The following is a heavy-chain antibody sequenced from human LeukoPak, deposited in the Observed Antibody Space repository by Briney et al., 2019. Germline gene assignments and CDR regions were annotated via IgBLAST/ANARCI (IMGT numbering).Heavy chain of an antibody. CDR2: INPNSGGT. D-gene: IGHD3-22*01. V-gene: IGHV1-2*02. Sequence: GASVKVSCKASGYTFTGYYMHWVRQAPGQGLEWMGWINPNSGGTNYAQKFQGRVTMTRDTSISTAYMELSRLRSDDTAVYYCAREGYYDSSGYYLFDYWGQGTLVTVSS. J-gene: IGHJ4*02. CDR3: AREGYYDSSGYYLFDY. CDR1: GYTFTGYY.